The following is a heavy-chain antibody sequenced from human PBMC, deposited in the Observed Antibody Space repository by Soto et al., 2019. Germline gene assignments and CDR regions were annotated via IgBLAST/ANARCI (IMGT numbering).Heavy chain of an antibody. D-gene: IGHD6-13*01. Sequence: SETLSLTCTVSGGSVSSGSYYWSWIRQPPGKGLEWIGYIYYSGSTNYNPSLKSRVTISVDTSKNQFSLKLSSATAADTAVYYCARGFIAAAGMDWFDPWGQGTLVTVSS. CDR3: ARGFIAAAGMDWFDP. CDR1: GGSVSSGSYY. V-gene: IGHV4-61*01. CDR2: IYYSGST. J-gene: IGHJ5*02.